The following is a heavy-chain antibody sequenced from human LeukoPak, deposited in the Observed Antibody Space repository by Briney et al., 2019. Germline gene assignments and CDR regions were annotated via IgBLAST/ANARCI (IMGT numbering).Heavy chain of an antibody. CDR1: GYTFTGYY. D-gene: IGHD3-3*01. CDR3: ARVRFLEWFFDAFDI. CDR2: INPNSGGT. Sequence: GASVKVSCKASGYTFTGYYMHWVRQAPGQGLEWMGWINPNSGGTNYAQKFQGRVTMTRDTSISTAYMELSRLRSDDAAVYYCARVRFLEWFFDAFDIWGQGTMVTVSS. J-gene: IGHJ3*02. V-gene: IGHV1-2*02.